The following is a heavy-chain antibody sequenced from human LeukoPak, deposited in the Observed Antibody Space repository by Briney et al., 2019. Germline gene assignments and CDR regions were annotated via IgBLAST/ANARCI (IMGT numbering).Heavy chain of an antibody. V-gene: IGHV3-30*03. D-gene: IGHD1-26*01. CDR1: GFTFSSYG. J-gene: IGHJ3*02. CDR2: ISYDGSNK. CDR3: AREPEGVGATGAFDI. Sequence: GGSLRLSCAASGFTFSSYGMHWVRQAPGKGLEWVAVISYDGSNKYYADSGKGRFTISRDNAKNRMYLQMNSLRAEDTGVYSCAREPEGVGATGAFDIWGQGTMVTVSS.